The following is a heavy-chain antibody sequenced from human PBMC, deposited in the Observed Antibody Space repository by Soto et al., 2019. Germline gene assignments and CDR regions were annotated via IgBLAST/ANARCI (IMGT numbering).Heavy chain of an antibody. CDR1: GFTVSSKY. V-gene: IGHV3-66*01. CDR3: ASGPYYYYYAMDV. CDR2: IYSGGST. J-gene: IGHJ6*02. Sequence: EVQLVESGGGLVQPGGSLRLSCAASGFTVSSKYMSWVRQAPGKGLECVSIIYSGGSTYLADSVRGRFTISRDNSRNTLYLQMNSLRAEDTAVYYCASGPYYYYYAMDVWGQGTTVTVSS.